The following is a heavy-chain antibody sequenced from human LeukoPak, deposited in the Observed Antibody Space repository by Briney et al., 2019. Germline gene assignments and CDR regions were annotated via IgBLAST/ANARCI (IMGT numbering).Heavy chain of an antibody. D-gene: IGHD5-18*01. CDR1: GFTFSSYG. CDR2: ISYDGSNK. CDR3: AKDAYVVTAMDGTDY. V-gene: IGHV3-30*18. Sequence: GGSLRLSCAASGFTFSSYGMHWVRQAPGKGLEWVAVISYDGSNKYYADSVKGRFTISRDNSKNTLYLQMNSLRAEDTAVYYCAKDAYVVTAMDGTDYWGQGTLVTVSS. J-gene: IGHJ4*02.